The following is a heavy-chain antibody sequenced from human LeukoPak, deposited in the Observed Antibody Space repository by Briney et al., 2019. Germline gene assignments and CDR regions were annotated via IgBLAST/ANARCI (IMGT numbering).Heavy chain of an antibody. CDR1: GYTFTSYG. CDR2: ISAYNGNT. J-gene: IGHJ6*02. D-gene: IGHD3-10*01. V-gene: IGHV1-18*01. Sequence: ASVKVSCKASGYTFTSYGISWVRQAPGQGLEWMGWISAYNGNTNYAQKLQGRVTMTTDTSTSTAYMELRSLRSDDTAVYYCAKLMREGMLLWFGESLPYYGMDVWGQGTTVTVSS. CDR3: AKLMREGMLLWFGESLPYYGMDV.